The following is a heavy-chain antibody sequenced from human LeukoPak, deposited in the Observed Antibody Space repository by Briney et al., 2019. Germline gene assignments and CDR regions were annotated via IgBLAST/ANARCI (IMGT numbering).Heavy chain of an antibody. V-gene: IGHV1-2*02. CDR3: AREYYGSGSYYSERSWDWFDP. J-gene: IGHJ5*02. Sequence: ASVKVSCKASGYTFTGYYMHWVRQAPGQGLEWMGWINPNSGGTNYAQKFQGRVTMTRDTSISTAYMELSRLRSDDTAVYYCAREYYGSGSYYSERSWDWFDPWAREPWSPSPQ. CDR1: GYTFTGYY. D-gene: IGHD3-10*01. CDR2: INPNSGGT.